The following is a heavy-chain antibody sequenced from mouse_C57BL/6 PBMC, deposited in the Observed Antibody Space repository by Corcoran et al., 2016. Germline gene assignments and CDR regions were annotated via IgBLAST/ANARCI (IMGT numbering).Heavy chain of an antibody. CDR1: GYTFTTYG. J-gene: IGHJ3*01. V-gene: IGHV9-3*01. Sequence: QIQLVQSGPELKKPGETVKISCKASGYTFTTYGMSWVKQAPGKGLKWMGWINTYSGVPTYADDFKGRFAFSLETSASTAYLQINNLKNEDTATYFGARGELAWFAYWGQGTLVTVSA. CDR3: ARGELAWFAY. D-gene: IGHD4-1*01. CDR2: INTYSGVP.